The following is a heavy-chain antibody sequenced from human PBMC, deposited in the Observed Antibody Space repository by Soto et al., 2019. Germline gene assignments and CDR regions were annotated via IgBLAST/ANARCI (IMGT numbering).Heavy chain of an antibody. CDR3: AGSKNRGASFDY. V-gene: IGHV4-59*01. CDR2: TYYTADT. Sequence: QVHLQESGPGLVKPSETLSLTCTVSGVPIRSYFWSWIRQPPGKGLDWIGSTYYTADTKYSPSLESRATISADPSKKQFSLRLSPVTAADTALYYCAGSKNRGASFDYWGQGALVTVSS. J-gene: IGHJ4*02. CDR1: GVPIRSYF. D-gene: IGHD1-26*01.